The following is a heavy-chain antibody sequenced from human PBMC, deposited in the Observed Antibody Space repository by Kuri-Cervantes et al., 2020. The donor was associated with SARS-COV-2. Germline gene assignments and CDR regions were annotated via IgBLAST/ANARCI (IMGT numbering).Heavy chain of an antibody. CDR3: AKETSTRAYYYDSSGYF. V-gene: IGHV3-23*01. J-gene: IGHJ4*02. D-gene: IGHD3-22*01. Sequence: GGSLRLSCAASGFTFSSYAMSWVRQAPGKGLEWVSAISGSGGSTYYADSVKGRFTISRDNSKNTLYLQMNSLRAEDTAVYYCAKETSTRAYYYDSSGYFWGQGTLVTVSS. CDR1: GFTFSSYA. CDR2: ISGSGGST.